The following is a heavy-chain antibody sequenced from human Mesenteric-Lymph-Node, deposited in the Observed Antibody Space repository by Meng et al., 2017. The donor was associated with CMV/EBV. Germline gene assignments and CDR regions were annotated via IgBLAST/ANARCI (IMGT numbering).Heavy chain of an antibody. Sequence: GESLKISCAASGFIFSDYGMHWVRQAPGKGLEWVTYIHYDGSFIDYADSVKGRFTISRDNVENTLYLQMNSLRAEDTAIYYCAKSNNREYDFWSGPNYWGQGTLVTVSS. J-gene: IGHJ4*02. D-gene: IGHD3-3*01. CDR3: AKSNNREYDFWSGPNY. CDR2: IHYDGSFI. CDR1: GFIFSDYG. V-gene: IGHV3-30*02.